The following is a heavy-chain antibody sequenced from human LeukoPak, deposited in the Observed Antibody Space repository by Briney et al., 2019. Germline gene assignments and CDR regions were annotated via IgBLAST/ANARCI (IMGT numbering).Heavy chain of an antibody. Sequence: PSETLSPTCAVYGGSFSGYYWSWIRQPPGKGLEWIGEINHSGSTNYNPSLKSRVTISVDTSKNQFSLKLSSVTAADTALYYCARVLSWGTSPDYWGQGTLVTVSS. CDR3: ARVLSWGTSPDY. CDR2: INHSGST. V-gene: IGHV4-34*01. J-gene: IGHJ4*02. CDR1: GGSFSGYY. D-gene: IGHD3-9*01.